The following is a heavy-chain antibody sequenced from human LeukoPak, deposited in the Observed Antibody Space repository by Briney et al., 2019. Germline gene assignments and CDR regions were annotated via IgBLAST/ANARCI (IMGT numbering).Heavy chain of an antibody. CDR2: INPNSGGT. D-gene: IGHD3-22*01. V-gene: IGHV1-2*02. J-gene: IGHJ5*02. Sequence: ASVKVSCKASGYTFTGYYMHWVRQAPGQGLEWMGWINPNSGGTNYAQKFQGRVTMTRDTSISTAYMELSRLRSDDTAVYYCARGATYYYDSSGFLSYNWFDPWGQGTLVTVSS. CDR1: GYTFTGYY. CDR3: ARGATYYYDSSGFLSYNWFDP.